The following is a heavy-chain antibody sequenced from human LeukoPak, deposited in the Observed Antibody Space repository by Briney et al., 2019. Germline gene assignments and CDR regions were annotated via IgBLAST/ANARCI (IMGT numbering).Heavy chain of an antibody. Sequence: GGSLRLSCAASGFTFSNYWIHWVRQAPGKGLVWVSRINSDGSRTSYADSVKGRFTTSRDNAKNTVYLQMNSLRAEDTAVYHCARSTYTSTSSAYWGQGTLVTVSS. CDR3: ARSTYTSTSSAY. D-gene: IGHD6-6*01. CDR1: GFTFSNYW. CDR2: INSDGSRT. J-gene: IGHJ4*02. V-gene: IGHV3-74*01.